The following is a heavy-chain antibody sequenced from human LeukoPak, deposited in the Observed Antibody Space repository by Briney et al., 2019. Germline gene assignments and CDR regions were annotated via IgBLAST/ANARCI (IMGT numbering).Heavy chain of an antibody. CDR2: IIRILGIA. CDR3: TSLRPARYSSSWFDYRMDV. Sequence: SVKVSCKASGGTFSSYAICWVRPAPGQGLEWMGRIIRILGIANYAQKFRGRVTITADKSTSTAYMDLSSLRSEDTAVYYCTSLRPARYSSSWFDYRMDVWGQGTTVTVSS. CDR1: GGTFSSYA. V-gene: IGHV1-69*04. D-gene: IGHD6-13*01. J-gene: IGHJ6*02.